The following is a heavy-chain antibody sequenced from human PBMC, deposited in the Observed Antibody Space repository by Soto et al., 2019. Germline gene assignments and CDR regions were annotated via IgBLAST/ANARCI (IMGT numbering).Heavy chain of an antibody. Sequence: QVQLVQSGAEVKKPGASVKVSCKASGYTFTSYGISWVRQAPGQGLEWMGWISAYNGNTNYAQKLQGRVTMTTDTSTSTAYMELRSLRSYDTAVYYCARDPPYYDFWSGYPKYYYYYYGMDVWGQGTTVTVSS. CDR2: ISAYNGNT. J-gene: IGHJ6*02. CDR1: GYTFTSYG. CDR3: ARDPPYYDFWSGYPKYYYYYYGMDV. D-gene: IGHD3-3*01. V-gene: IGHV1-18*01.